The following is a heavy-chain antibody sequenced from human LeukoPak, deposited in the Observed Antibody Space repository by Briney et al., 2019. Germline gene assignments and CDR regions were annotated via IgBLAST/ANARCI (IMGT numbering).Heavy chain of an antibody. Sequence: ASVKVSCKASGYTFTGYYMHWVRQAPGQGLEWMGWINPNSGGTNYAQKFQGRVTMTRDTSITTAYMELSRLRSDDTAVYYCARDPYGTWYFDLWGRGTLVTVSS. CDR1: GYTFTGYY. CDR2: INPNSGGT. J-gene: IGHJ2*01. CDR3: ARDPYGTWYFDL. V-gene: IGHV1-2*02. D-gene: IGHD3-10*01.